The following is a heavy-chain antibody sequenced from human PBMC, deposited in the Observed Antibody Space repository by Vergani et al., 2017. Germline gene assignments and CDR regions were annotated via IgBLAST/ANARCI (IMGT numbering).Heavy chain of an antibody. CDR2: ISSSSSYI. CDR3: ARVGYSSSSRGAFDI. V-gene: IGHV3-21*01. CDR1: GFTFSSYS. D-gene: IGHD6-13*01. Sequence: EVQLVESGGGLVKPGGSLRLSCAASGFTFSSYSMNWVRQAPGKGLEWVSSISSSSSYIYYADSVKGRFTISRDNAKNSLYLQMNSLRAEDTAVYYCARVGYSSSSRGAFDIWGQGTMVTVSS. J-gene: IGHJ3*02.